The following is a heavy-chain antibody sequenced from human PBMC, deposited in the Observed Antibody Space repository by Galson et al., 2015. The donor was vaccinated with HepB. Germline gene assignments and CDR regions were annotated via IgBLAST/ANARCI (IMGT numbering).Heavy chain of an antibody. Sequence: SLRLSCAASGFTFSSYGMHWVRQAPGKGLEWVAVISYDGSNKYYADSVKGRFTISRDNSKNTLYLQMNSLRAEDTAVYYCAKSIGGNYVDEYYYGMDVWGQGTTVTVSS. CDR2: ISYDGSNK. D-gene: IGHD4-11*01. J-gene: IGHJ6*02. CDR3: AKSIGGNYVDEYYYGMDV. V-gene: IGHV3-30*18. CDR1: GFTFSSYG.